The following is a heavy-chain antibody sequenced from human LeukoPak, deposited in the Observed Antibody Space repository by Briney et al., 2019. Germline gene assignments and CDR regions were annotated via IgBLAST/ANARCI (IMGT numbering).Heavy chain of an antibody. V-gene: IGHV1-46*01. D-gene: IGHD4-23*01. Sequence: AASVKVSCKASGYTFTSYYMHWVRQAPGQGLEWMGIINPSGGSTSYAQKFQGRVTMTRDMSTSTDYVELSSLRSEDTAVYYCARDNSVEDTAWWFDPWGQGTLVTVSS. CDR2: INPSGGST. CDR3: ARDNSVEDTAWWFDP. J-gene: IGHJ5*02. CDR1: GYTFTSYY.